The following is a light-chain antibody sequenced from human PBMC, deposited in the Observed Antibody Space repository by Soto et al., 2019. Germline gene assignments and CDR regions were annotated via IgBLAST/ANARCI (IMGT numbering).Light chain of an antibody. CDR1: QSLSSSY. CDR2: GAS. Sequence: EIVLSQSPGTLSLSPGERATLSCRASQSLSSSYIAWYQQKPGQAPRLLIYGASSRATGIPDRFSGSGSGTDFTLTTSRLEPEDFAVYYCQQYGSSLRTFGQGTKVEIK. V-gene: IGKV3-20*01. CDR3: QQYGSSLRT. J-gene: IGKJ1*01.